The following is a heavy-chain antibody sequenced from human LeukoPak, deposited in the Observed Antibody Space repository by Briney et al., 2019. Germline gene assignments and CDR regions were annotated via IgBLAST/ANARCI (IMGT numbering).Heavy chain of an antibody. V-gene: IGHV4-34*01. CDR2: INHSGST. Sequence: SETLSLTCAVYGGSFSGYYWSWIRQPPGKGLEWLGEINHSGSTNYHPSLKSRVTISVDTSKNQFSLKLSSVTAADTAVYYCKVDFWSGLLMDVWGQGTTVTVSS. CDR3: KVDFWSGLLMDV. CDR1: GGSFSGYY. J-gene: IGHJ6*02. D-gene: IGHD3-3*01.